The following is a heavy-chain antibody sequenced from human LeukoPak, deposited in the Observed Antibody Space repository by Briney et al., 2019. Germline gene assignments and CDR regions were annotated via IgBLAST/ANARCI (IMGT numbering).Heavy chain of an antibody. CDR3: ARAQLARCGGDCYNQFDP. CDR1: GGTFSRYA. Sequence: ASVKVSCKASGGTFSRYAISWVRQAPGQGLEWMGGIIPIFGTANYAQKFQGRVTITADKSTSTAYMELSSLRSEDTAVYYCARAQLARCGGDCYNQFDPWGQGTLVTVSS. CDR2: IIPIFGTA. V-gene: IGHV1-69*06. D-gene: IGHD2-21*02. J-gene: IGHJ5*02.